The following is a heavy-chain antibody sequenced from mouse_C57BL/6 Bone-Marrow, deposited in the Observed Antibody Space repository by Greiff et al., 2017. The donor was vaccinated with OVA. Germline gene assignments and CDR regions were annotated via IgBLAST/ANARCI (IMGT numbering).Heavy chain of an antibody. J-gene: IGHJ1*03. Sequence: VQLVESGAELARPGASVKLSCKASGYTFTSYGISWVKQRTGQGLEWIGEIYPRSGNTYYNEKFKGKATLTADKSSSTAYMELRSLTSEDSAVYFCARGTGTNWYFDVWGTGTTVTVSS. CDR2: IYPRSGNT. V-gene: IGHV1-81*01. CDR1: GYTFTSYG. CDR3: ARGTGTNWYFDV. D-gene: IGHD4-1*01.